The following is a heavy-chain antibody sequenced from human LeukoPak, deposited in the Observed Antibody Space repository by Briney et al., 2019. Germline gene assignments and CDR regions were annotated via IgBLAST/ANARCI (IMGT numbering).Heavy chain of an antibody. D-gene: IGHD4-23*01. V-gene: IGHV3-48*02. CDR2: ISTGSSTT. CDR1: EFAFSTYN. CDR3: ARVAAGHSVNYFDY. Sequence: GGSLRLSCAASEFAFSTYNMNWVRQAPGKGLEWVSYISTGSSTTYYADSVKGRFTISRDNVENSLYLQMNSLRDEDTAVYYCARVAAGHSVNYFDYWGQGTLVTVSS. J-gene: IGHJ4*02.